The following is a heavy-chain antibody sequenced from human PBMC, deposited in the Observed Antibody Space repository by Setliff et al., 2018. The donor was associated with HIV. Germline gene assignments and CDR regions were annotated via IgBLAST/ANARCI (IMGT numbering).Heavy chain of an antibody. V-gene: IGHV4-34*01. CDR1: GESFDTYY. J-gene: IGHJ6*03. CDR3: ARINPFGDYQDSYFYYMDV. Sequence: TLSLTCVVYGESFDTYYWTWIRLPPGKGLEWIGEIDHGGKANYNPSLESRVTMSVDTSVNQFSLNLTSVTAADTAVYYCARINPFGDYQDSYFYYMDVWGKGTTVTV. CDR2: IDHGGKA. D-gene: IGHD4-17*01.